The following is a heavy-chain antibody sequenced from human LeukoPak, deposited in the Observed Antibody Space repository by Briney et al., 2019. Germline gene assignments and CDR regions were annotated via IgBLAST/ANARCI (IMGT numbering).Heavy chain of an antibody. CDR2: IYSGGST. CDR1: GFTVSSNY. CDR3: AGGFYDSSGYYFDY. J-gene: IGHJ4*02. D-gene: IGHD3-22*01. Sequence: GGSLRLSCAASGFTVSSNYMSWVRQAPGKGLEWVSVIYSGGSTYYADSVKGRFTISRDNSKNTLYLQMNSLRAEDTAVYYCAGGFYDSSGYYFDYWGQGTLVTVSS. V-gene: IGHV3-66*01.